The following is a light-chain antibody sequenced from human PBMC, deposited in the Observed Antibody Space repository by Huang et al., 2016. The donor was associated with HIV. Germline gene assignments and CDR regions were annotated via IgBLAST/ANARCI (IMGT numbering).Light chain of an antibody. V-gene: IGKV4-1*01. CDR1: RSVLFQSNRQNY. CDR2: LAS. J-gene: IGKJ3*01. Sequence: DIVMTQSPDYLPVSLGARATINCKSSRSVLFQSNRQNYVAWYQQRAGQPPRLLIYLASTRASGVPDRFTGSGSGTDFTLTISSLQAEDVAIYYCQQYLLSPRTFGPGTKVDIK. CDR3: QQYLLSPRT.